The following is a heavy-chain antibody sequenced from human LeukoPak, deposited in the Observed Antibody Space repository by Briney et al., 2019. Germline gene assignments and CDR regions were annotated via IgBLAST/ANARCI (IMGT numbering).Heavy chain of an antibody. V-gene: IGHV4-39*01. D-gene: IGHD3-9*01. CDR3: ARWTYYDILWFDP. Sequence: KPSETLSLTCTVSGGSISSSSYYWGWIRQPPEKGLEWIGSIYYSGSTYYNPSLKSRVTISVDTSKNQFSLKLSSVTAADTAVYYCARWTYYDILWFDPWGQGTLVTVSS. J-gene: IGHJ5*02. CDR1: GGSISSSSYY. CDR2: IYYSGST.